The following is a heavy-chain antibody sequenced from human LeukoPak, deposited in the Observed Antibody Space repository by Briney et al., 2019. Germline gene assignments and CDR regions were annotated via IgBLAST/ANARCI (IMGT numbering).Heavy chain of an antibody. CDR2: ISYDGSNK. V-gene: IGHV3-30*04. J-gene: IGHJ5*02. CDR1: GFTFSSYP. CDR3: ARKGGYRYGS. Sequence: GWSLRLSCSASGFTFSSYPMHWVRQAPGKGLEGVAVISYDGSNKYYANSVKGRFTISRDNSKNTLSLQMESLRPDDTAVYYCARKGGYRYGSWGQGTLVTVSS. D-gene: IGHD5-18*01.